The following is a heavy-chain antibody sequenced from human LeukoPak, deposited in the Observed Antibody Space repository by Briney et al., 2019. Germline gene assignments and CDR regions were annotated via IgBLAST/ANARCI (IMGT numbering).Heavy chain of an antibody. V-gene: IGHV3-11*01. J-gene: IGHJ4*02. Sequence: GGSLRLSCAASGFTFSDYYMSWIRQAPGKGLEWVSYISSSGSTIYYADSVKGRFTISRDNAKNSLYLQMNSLRAEDTAVYYCARELHRDYNDTSGYFDYWGQGTLVTVSS. CDR3: ARELHRDYNDTSGYFDY. CDR1: GFTFSDYY. D-gene: IGHD3-22*01. CDR2: ISSSGSTI.